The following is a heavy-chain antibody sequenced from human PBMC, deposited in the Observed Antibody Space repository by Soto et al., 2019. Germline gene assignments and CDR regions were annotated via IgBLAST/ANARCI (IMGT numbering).Heavy chain of an antibody. V-gene: IGHV1-18*01. CDR2: ISAYNGNT. CDR3: ARDLGDSSGYYSTNWFDP. CDR1: GYTFTSYG. J-gene: IGHJ5*02. D-gene: IGHD3-22*01. Sequence: ASVKVSCKASGYTFTSYGISWVRQAPGQGLEWMGWISAYNGNTNYAQKLQGRVTMTTDTSTSTAYMELRSLRSDDTAVYYCARDLGDSSGYYSTNWFDPWGQGTLVTVSS.